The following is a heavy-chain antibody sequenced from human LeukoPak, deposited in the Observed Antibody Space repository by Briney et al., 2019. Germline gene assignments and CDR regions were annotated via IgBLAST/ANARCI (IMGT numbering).Heavy chain of an antibody. CDR2: IYYTGST. CDR3: ARQQLSQLYYFDN. V-gene: IGHV4-59*01. D-gene: IGHD6-13*01. CDR1: GGSISSYY. Sequence: SETLFLTCTVTGGSISSYYWSWIRQPPGKAVEGIGYIYYTGSTNYNPSLKSRVTISVDTSKNQFSLKLSSVTAADTAVYYCARQQLSQLYYFDNWGQGTLVTVSS. J-gene: IGHJ4*02.